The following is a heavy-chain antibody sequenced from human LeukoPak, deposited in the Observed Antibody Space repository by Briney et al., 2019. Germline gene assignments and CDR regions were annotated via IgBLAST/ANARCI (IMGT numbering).Heavy chain of an antibody. D-gene: IGHD3-16*02. J-gene: IGHJ4*02. CDR1: GGSISSYY. CDR2: IYYSGST. V-gene: IGHV4-59*01. CDR3: ARAWGSYRFDY. Sequence: PSETLSLTCTVSGGSISSYYWSWIRQPPGKGLEWIGYIYYSGSTNYNPSLKSRVTISVDTSKNQFSLKLSSVTAADTAVYYCARAWGSYRFDYWGQGTLVTVSS.